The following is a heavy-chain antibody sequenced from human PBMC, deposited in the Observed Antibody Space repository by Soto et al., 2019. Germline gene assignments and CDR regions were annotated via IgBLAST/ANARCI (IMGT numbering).Heavy chain of an antibody. CDR1: GFTFSDYG. V-gene: IGHV3-23*01. CDR3: AKERTSSTYDGMDV. CDR2: LTWGGSA. D-gene: IGHD6-6*01. J-gene: IGHJ6*02. Sequence: EVQLLESGGGLIQPGGSLRLSCAGSGFTFSDYGMNWVRQAPGKVLEWVSGLTWGGSAYYAESVRGRFTISRDNSKSILYVQMNSLRVEDTAVYYCAKERTSSTYDGMDVWGQGTPVTVSS.